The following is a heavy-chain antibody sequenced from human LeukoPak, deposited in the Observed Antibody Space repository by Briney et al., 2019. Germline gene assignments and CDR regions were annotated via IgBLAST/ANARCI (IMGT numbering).Heavy chain of an antibody. CDR2: IYTSGNT. Sequence: PSETLSLTCTVSGGSIGTYYWSWIRQPAGKGLEWIGRIYTSGNTKYNPSLKSRVTISVDTSKNQLSLKLTSLTAADTAIYYCARDSGRRGYPEYSFDYWGQGTLVTVSS. CDR1: GGSIGTYY. V-gene: IGHV4-4*07. CDR3: ARDSGRRGYPEYSFDY. D-gene: IGHD3-10*01. J-gene: IGHJ4*02.